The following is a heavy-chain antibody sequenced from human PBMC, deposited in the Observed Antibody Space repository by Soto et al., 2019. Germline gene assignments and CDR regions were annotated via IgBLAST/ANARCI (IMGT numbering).Heavy chain of an antibody. CDR1: GGSMSNSNW. V-gene: IGHV4-4*02. J-gene: IGHJ4*02. Sequence: QVQLQESGPGLVKPSGTLSLTCTVSGGSMSNSNWWTWVRQPPGKGLEWIGEISDSGSTNYNPSLKSRVTISVDTSKNQFSLKLSSVTAADTAVYYCARQQLVGYFDYWGQGTLVTVSS. D-gene: IGHD6-6*01. CDR2: ISDSGST. CDR3: ARQQLVGYFDY.